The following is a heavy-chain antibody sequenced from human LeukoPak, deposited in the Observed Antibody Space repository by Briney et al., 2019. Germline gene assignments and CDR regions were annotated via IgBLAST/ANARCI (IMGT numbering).Heavy chain of an antibody. Sequence: ASVKVSCKASGYTFTSYGISWVRQAPGQGLEWMGWISAYNGNTNYAQKLQGRVTMTRDTSTSTVYMELSSLRSEDTAVYYCARGSSSHSPYDYWGQGTLVTVSS. V-gene: IGHV1-18*01. CDR3: ARGSSSHSPYDY. J-gene: IGHJ4*02. CDR1: GYTFTSYG. CDR2: ISAYNGNT. D-gene: IGHD6-6*01.